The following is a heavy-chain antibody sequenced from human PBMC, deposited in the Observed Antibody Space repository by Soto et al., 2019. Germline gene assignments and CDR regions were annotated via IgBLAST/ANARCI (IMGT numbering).Heavy chain of an antibody. CDR3: ARDRQRGYCNGGSCDSYFDY. CDR1: GGSFSGYY. Sequence: QVQLQQWGAGLLKPSETLSLTCAIYGGSFSGYYWSWIRQPPGMGLEWIGEVDQSGSTNYNPSLTSRVTISCDTSKNQFSLKGNSVTAADTAVYYCARDRQRGYCNGGSCDSYFDYWGQGALVIVSS. D-gene: IGHD2-15*01. V-gene: IGHV4-34*01. CDR2: VDQSGST. J-gene: IGHJ4*02.